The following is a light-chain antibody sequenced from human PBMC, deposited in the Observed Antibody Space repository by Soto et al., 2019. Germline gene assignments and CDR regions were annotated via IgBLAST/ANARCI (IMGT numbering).Light chain of an antibody. Sequence: EIVMTQSPATLSVTPGERATLSCRAAPSVSSNLAWSQQSPGQATRLLIYGASTRATGIPARFSGSGSGTEFTLTISSLQSEDFAVYYCQQYNNWPRTFGQGTKVDIK. J-gene: IGKJ1*01. CDR2: GAS. CDR3: QQYNNWPRT. CDR1: PSVSSN. V-gene: IGKV3-15*01.